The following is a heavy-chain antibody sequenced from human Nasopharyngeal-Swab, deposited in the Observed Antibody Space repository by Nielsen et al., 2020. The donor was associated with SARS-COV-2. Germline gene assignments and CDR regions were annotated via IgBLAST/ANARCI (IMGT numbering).Heavy chain of an antibody. Sequence: GESLKISCAASGFTLSSYTMHWVRQAPGKGLEWVAVVLYDGTTKYYADSVKGRFTISRDTSENTLYLQMNSLRPKDTAVYYCAREADSHDFWGQGTLVTVSS. J-gene: IGHJ4*02. V-gene: IGHV3-30-3*01. CDR2: VLYDGTTK. CDR3: AREADSHDF. CDR1: GFTLSSYT.